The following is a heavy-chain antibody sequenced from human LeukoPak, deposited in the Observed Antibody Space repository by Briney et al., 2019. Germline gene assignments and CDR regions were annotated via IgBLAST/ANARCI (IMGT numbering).Heavy chain of an antibody. V-gene: IGHV1-8*01. Sequence: GASVKVSCKASGYTFTSYEIHWVRRATGHGLEWMGWMNPNSGDTAYAQKFQGRITMTRSTSITTTYMELSGLRSEDTAVYYCARGLGSYDSSELTWPMISFWGQGTQVTVSS. J-gene: IGHJ4*02. CDR3: ARGLGSYDSSELTWPMISF. CDR1: GYTFTSYE. D-gene: IGHD3-22*01. CDR2: MNPNSGDT.